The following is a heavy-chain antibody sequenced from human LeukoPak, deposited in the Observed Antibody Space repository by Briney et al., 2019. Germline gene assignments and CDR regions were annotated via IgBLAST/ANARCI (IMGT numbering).Heavy chain of an antibody. CDR3: ARAPVKREIKTYRQELTGGNMVRGVPYYYYYMDV. CDR2: INTNTGNP. V-gene: IGHV7-4-1*02. J-gene: IGHJ6*03. D-gene: IGHD3-10*01. CDR1: GYTFTSYA. Sequence: GASVKVSCKASGYTFTSYAMNWVRQAPGQGLEWMGWINTNTGNPTYAQGFTGRFVFSLDTSVSTAYLQISSLKAEDTAVYYCARAPVKREIKTYRQELTGGNMVRGVPYYYYYMDVWGKGTTVTVSS.